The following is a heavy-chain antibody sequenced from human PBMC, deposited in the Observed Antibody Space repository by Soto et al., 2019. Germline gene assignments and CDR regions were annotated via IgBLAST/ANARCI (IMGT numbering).Heavy chain of an antibody. CDR3: AKDASIAGPN. D-gene: IGHD6-6*01. V-gene: IGHV3-23*01. CDR2: ISGSGGST. J-gene: IGHJ4*02. Sequence: QAPGKGLEWVSAISGSGGSTYYADSVKGRFTISRDNSKNTPYLQMNSLRAADTAVYYCAKDASIAGPNWGQGTLVTVSS.